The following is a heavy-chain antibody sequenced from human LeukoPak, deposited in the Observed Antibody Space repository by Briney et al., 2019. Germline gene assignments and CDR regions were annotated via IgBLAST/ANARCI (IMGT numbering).Heavy chain of an antibody. CDR1: GFAFSSYN. CDR3: ARGIAAAGWYYFDY. D-gene: IGHD6-13*01. V-gene: IGHV3-21*01. CDR2: ISSSGSSI. Sequence: GGSLRLSCAVSGFAFSSYNLSWVRQAPGKGMEWVSSISSSGSSIFYADSVKGRFTISRDNAQNSLYLQMNSLRVEDTAVYYCARGIAAAGWYYFDYWGQGALVTVSS. J-gene: IGHJ4*02.